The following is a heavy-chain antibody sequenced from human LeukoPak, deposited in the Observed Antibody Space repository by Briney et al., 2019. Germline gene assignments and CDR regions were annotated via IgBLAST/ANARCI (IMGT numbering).Heavy chain of an antibody. CDR1: GGSISSYY. V-gene: IGHV4-4*09. CDR3: ARCEQLWLCRE. CDR2: IYTSGST. J-gene: IGHJ4*02. Sequence: SETLSLTCTVSGGSISSYYWSWIRQPPGKGLAWIGYIYTSGSTNYNPSLKSRVTISVDTSKNQFSLKLSSVTAADTAVYYCARCEQLWLCREWGQGTLVTVSS. D-gene: IGHD5-18*01.